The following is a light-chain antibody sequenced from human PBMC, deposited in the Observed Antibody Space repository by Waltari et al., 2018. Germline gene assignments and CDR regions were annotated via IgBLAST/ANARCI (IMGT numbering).Light chain of an antibody. CDR3: AAWDDSLKGWV. Sequence: QSVLTQPPSASGTPGQRVTISCSGGSSTIGTTPVNWYQHPPGTAPQPLIHTNKPRASGGPDRFSGSKSGTSASLAIGGLQVEDEADYYWAAWDDSLKGWVFGGGTKVTVL. J-gene: IGLJ3*02. V-gene: IGLV1-44*01. CDR2: TNK. CDR1: SSTIGTTP.